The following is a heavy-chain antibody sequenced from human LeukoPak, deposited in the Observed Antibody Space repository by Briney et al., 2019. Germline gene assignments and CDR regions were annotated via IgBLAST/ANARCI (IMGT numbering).Heavy chain of an antibody. CDR3: ARDTLGYCSGGSCYYYYMDV. V-gene: IGHV4-59*01. J-gene: IGHJ6*03. D-gene: IGHD2-15*01. Sequence: SETLSLTCTVSGGSISSYYWSWIRQPPGKGLEWIGYIYYSGSTNYNPSLKSRVTISVDTSKNQFSLKLSSVTAADTAVYYCARDTLGYCSGGSCYYYYMDVWGKGTTVTVSS. CDR2: IYYSGST. CDR1: GGSISSYY.